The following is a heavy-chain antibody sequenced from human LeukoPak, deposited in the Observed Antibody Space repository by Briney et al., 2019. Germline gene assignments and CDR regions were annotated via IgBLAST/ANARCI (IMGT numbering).Heavy chain of an antibody. D-gene: IGHD6-6*01. V-gene: IGHV4-59*12. CDR2: IYHSGST. J-gene: IGHJ6*03. CDR1: GGSISSYY. CDR3: ARAKSSSPPGYMDV. Sequence: SETLSLTCTVSGGSISSYYWSWIRQPPGKGLEWIGYIYHSGSTYYNPSLKSRVTISVDRSKNQFPLKLSSVTAADTAVYYCARAKSSSPPGYMDVWGKGTTVTVSS.